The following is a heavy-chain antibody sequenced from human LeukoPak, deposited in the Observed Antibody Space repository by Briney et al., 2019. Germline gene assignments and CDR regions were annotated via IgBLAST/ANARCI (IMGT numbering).Heavy chain of an antibody. Sequence: PGGSLRLSCAASGFTFSSYWMHWVRQAPGKGLVWVSRINSDGSSTSYADSVKGRFTISRDNAKNTLYLQMNSLRAEDTAVYYCARGITFNPSTPHHWFDPWGQGTLVTVSS. CDR1: GFTFSSYW. D-gene: IGHD1-14*01. CDR2: INSDGSST. V-gene: IGHV3-74*01. J-gene: IGHJ5*02. CDR3: ARGITFNPSTPHHWFDP.